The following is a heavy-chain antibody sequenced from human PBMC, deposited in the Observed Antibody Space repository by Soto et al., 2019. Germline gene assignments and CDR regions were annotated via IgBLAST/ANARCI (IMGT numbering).Heavy chain of an antibody. CDR3: ARLVGYCSSTSCYNLDY. V-gene: IGHV5-51*01. J-gene: IGHJ4*02. Sequence: GESLTISCTGSGYNFTRYWIGWVRQMTGKGLEWMGIIYPGDSDTRYSPSFQGQVTISADKSISTAYLQWSSLKASDTAMYYCARLVGYCSSTSCYNLDYWGQGTLVTVSS. CDR2: IYPGDSDT. D-gene: IGHD2-2*02. CDR1: GYNFTRYW.